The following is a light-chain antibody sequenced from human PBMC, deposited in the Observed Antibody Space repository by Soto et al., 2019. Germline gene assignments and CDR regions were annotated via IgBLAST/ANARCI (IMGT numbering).Light chain of an antibody. Sequence: QSAPTQPPSASGSPGQSATISCTGTSGDVGGYNYVSWYQQYPGKAPKLMIYEVSKRPSGVPDRFSGSKSGNTASLTVSGLQPEDEADYYCSSYAGSSTWVFGGGTKLTVL. CDR3: SSYAGSSTWV. CDR2: EVS. CDR1: SGDVGGYNY. J-gene: IGLJ2*01. V-gene: IGLV2-8*01.